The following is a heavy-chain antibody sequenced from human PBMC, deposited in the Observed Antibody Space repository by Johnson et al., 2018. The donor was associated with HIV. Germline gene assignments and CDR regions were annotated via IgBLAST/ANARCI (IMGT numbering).Heavy chain of an antibody. CDR1: GFTFSSYG. Sequence: VQLVESGGDVVQPGKSLRLSCAASGFTFSSYGMHWVRQAPGKGLEWVGRIKSKTDGGTTDYAAPVTGRFSISKDDSNNTLYLQMNSLKIEDTAVYYCATLGVVIATRDAFDIWGQGTMVTVSS. V-gene: IGHV3-15*01. D-gene: IGHD2-21*01. J-gene: IGHJ3*02. CDR2: IKSKTDGGTT. CDR3: ATLGVVIATRDAFDI.